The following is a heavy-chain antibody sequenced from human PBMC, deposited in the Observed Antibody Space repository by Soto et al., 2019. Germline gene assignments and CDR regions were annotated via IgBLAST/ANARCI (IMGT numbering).Heavy chain of an antibody. D-gene: IGHD1-26*01. Sequence: SVQVSCQASGGTFSSYAIIWVRQAPGQGLEWMGGIIPIFGTANYAQKFQGRVTITADKSTSTAYMELSSLRSEDTAVYYCARDRYSGSYYYYYYGMDVWGQGTTVTVSS. J-gene: IGHJ6*02. V-gene: IGHV1-69*06. CDR2: IIPIFGTA. CDR1: GGTFSSYA. CDR3: ARDRYSGSYYYYYYGMDV.